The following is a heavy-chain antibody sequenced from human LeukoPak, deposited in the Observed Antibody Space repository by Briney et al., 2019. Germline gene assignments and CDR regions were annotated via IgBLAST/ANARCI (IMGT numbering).Heavy chain of an antibody. Sequence: ASVKVSCKASGYIFTNYGMSWVRQAPGQGLQWMGWINTNTGNPTYAQGFTGRFVFSLDISVSTAYLQISNLKAEDTAVYYCARSYGAFEGDTYYYYGMDVWGQGTTVTVSS. CDR1: GYIFTNYG. D-gene: IGHD2-21*02. J-gene: IGHJ6*02. V-gene: IGHV7-4-1*02. CDR2: INTNTGNP. CDR3: ARSYGAFEGDTYYYYGMDV.